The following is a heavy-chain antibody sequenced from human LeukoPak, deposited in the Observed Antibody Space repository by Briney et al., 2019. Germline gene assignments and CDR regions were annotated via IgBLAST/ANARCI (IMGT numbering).Heavy chain of an antibody. CDR3: ARDRLHLQP. Sequence: PSETLSLTCTVSGGSMSNYYWNWIRQPPGKGLEWIGYIYYTGNTNYNPSLKSRLTISVDTSKNQFSLKLSSVTAAGTAVYYCARDRLHLQPWGQGPLVSVSS. CDR1: GGSMSNYY. D-gene: IGHD5-24*01. V-gene: IGHV4-59*01. CDR2: IYYTGNT. J-gene: IGHJ5*02.